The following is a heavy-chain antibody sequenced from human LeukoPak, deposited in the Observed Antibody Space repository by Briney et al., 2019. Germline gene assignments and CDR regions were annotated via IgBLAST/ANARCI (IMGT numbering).Heavy chain of an antibody. Sequence: GRSLRLSCAASGFTFSTYPMHWVRQAPGKGLEWVAVISNDGSNKYYADSVKGRFTLSRDSSKNTLYLQMNSLRAEDTAVYYCAKDGYSGSYYRYYYYYMDVWGKGTTVTVSS. J-gene: IGHJ6*03. D-gene: IGHD1-26*01. V-gene: IGHV3-30*04. CDR1: GFTFSTYP. CDR3: AKDGYSGSYYRYYYYYMDV. CDR2: ISNDGSNK.